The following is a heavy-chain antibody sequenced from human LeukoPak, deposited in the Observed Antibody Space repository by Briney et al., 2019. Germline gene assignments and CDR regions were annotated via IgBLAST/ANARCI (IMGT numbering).Heavy chain of an antibody. J-gene: IGHJ4*02. V-gene: IGHV1-18*01. Sequence: ASVKVSCKASGYTFTSYGISWVRQAPGQGLGWMGWISAYNGNTNYVQKLQGRVTMTTDTSTSTAYIELRRLRSDDTAVYYCARDHDNVHADFDYWGQGTLVTVSS. CDR2: ISAYNGNT. CDR1: GYTFTSYG. D-gene: IGHD3-9*01. CDR3: ARDHDNVHADFDY.